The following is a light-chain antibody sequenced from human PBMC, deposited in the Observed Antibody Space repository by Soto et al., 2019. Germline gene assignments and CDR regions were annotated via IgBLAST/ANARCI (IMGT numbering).Light chain of an antibody. J-gene: IGLJ3*02. Sequence: QSVLTQPASVSVSPGQSITISCTGTSSDVGGYNYVSWYQQHPGKAPKLMIYDVSNRPSGVSNRFSGSKSGNTASLTISGLQAEDEADYYCSSYTSSGTFGVFGGGTKLTVL. CDR2: DVS. V-gene: IGLV2-14*01. CDR1: SSDVGGYNY. CDR3: SSYTSSGTFGV.